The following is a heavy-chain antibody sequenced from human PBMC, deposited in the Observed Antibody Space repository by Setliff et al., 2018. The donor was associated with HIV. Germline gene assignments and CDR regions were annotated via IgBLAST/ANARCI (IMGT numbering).Heavy chain of an antibody. D-gene: IGHD5-12*01. CDR3: ARGMDIVATPGDYYYGMDV. V-gene: IGHV1-2*04. CDR1: GYSFTDYY. Sequence: ASVKVSCKASGYSFTDYYIHWVRQAPGQGLEWMGWINPKSDGTNYAQKFQGWITMTRDTSISTAYMELSRLRSDDTAVYYCARGMDIVATPGDYYYGMDVWGQGTTVTVSS. J-gene: IGHJ6*02. CDR2: INPKSDGT.